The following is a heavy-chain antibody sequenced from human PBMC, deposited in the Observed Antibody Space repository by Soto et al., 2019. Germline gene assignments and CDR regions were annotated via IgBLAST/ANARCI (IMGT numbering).Heavy chain of an antibody. J-gene: IGHJ6*02. D-gene: IGHD3-22*01. CDR3: ARALVTDYNSRDYHYYFAMDV. Sequence: ETLSLTCTVSGGSFSSYYCNWVRKSAGKGLEWIANVYHTGTTYYNPSLKSRVSMSVDTSQNQFSLILASVTAADTAVYYCARALVTDYNSRDYHYYFAMDVWGQGTSVTVSS. CDR1: GGSFSSYY. V-gene: IGHV4-59*06. CDR2: VYHTGTT.